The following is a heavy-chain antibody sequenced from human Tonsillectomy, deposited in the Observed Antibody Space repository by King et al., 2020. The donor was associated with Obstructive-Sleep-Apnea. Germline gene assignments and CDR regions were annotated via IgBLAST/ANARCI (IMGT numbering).Heavy chain of an antibody. CDR1: GFTFGDYA. D-gene: IGHD5-24*01. CDR2: IRSKAYGGTT. V-gene: IGHV3-49*03. CDR3: TRLRRDGYNWGDY. Sequence: VQLVESGGGLVQPGRSLRLSCTASGFTFGDYAMSWFRQAPGQGLEWVGFIRSKAYGGTTEYAASVKGRFTISRDDSKSIAYLQMNSLKTEDTAVYYCTRLRRDGYNWGDYWGQGTLVTVSS. J-gene: IGHJ4*02.